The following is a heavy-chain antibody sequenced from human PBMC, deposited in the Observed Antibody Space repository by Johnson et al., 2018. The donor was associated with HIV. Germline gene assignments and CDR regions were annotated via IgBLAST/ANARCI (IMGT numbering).Heavy chain of an antibody. CDR3: VRVELGAFDI. CDR2: IRGSGGSP. V-gene: IGHV3-23*04. CDR1: GFAFSSYA. Sequence: VHLVESGGGLVQPGGSLRLSCAASGFAFSSYAMTWFRQAPGKGLEWVSAIRGSGGSPYYADSVKGQFTISRDNSKNSLYLQMNSLKTEDTAVYYCVRVELGAFDIWGQGTMVTVSS. J-gene: IGHJ3*02. D-gene: IGHD1-7*01.